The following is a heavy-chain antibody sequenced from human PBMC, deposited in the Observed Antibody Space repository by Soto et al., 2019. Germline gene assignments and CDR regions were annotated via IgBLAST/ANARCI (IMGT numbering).Heavy chain of an antibody. V-gene: IGHV4-34*01. D-gene: IGHD3-3*01. CDR2: INHSGST. CDR1: GGSLSGYY. Sequence: QVQLQQWGAGLLKPSETLSLTCAVYGGSLSGYYWSWIRQPPGKGLEWIGEINHSGSTNYNPSLKSRVTISVDTSKNQFSLELCSVTAADTAVYYCARHRTYYDFWSGPRDWFDPWGQGTLVTVSS. CDR3: ARHRTYYDFWSGPRDWFDP. J-gene: IGHJ5*02.